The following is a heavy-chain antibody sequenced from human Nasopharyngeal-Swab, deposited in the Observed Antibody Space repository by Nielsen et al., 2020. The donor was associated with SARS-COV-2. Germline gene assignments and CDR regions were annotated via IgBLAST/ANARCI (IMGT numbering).Heavy chain of an antibody. J-gene: IGHJ3*02. Sequence: PGKGLVWVSRINSDGSSTTYADSVKGRFTISRDNSKNTLYLQMNSLRAEDTAVYYCAKIDSGSYYEGAFDIWGQGTMVTVSS. V-gene: IGHV3-74*01. CDR2: INSDGSST. CDR3: AKIDSGSYYEGAFDI. D-gene: IGHD1-26*01.